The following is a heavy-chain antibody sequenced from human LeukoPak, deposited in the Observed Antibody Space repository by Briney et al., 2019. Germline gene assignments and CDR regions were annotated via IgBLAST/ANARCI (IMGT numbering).Heavy chain of an antibody. J-gene: IGHJ4*02. CDR2: IYYSGST. Sequence: PSETLSLTCTVSGGSISSYYWSWIRQPPGKGLEWIGYIYYSGSTNYNPSLKSRVTISVDTSKNQFSLKLSSVTAADTAVYYCARAPPYDILTGYYYFDYWGQGTLVTVSS. CDR1: GGSISSYY. CDR3: ARAPPYDILTGYYYFDY. D-gene: IGHD3-9*01. V-gene: IGHV4-59*08.